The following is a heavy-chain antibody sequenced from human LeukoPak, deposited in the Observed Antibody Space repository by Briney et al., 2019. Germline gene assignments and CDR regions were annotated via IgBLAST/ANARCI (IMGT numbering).Heavy chain of an antibody. Sequence: PSETLSLTCAVYGGSFSGYYWSWIRQPPGKGLEWIGEINHSGSTNYNPSLKSRVTISVDTSKNQFSLKLSSVTAADTAVYYCARVQARRWMDVWGKGTTVTVSS. CDR3: ARVQARRWMDV. CDR1: GGSFSGYY. CDR2: INHSGST. J-gene: IGHJ6*04. D-gene: IGHD4-23*01. V-gene: IGHV4-34*01.